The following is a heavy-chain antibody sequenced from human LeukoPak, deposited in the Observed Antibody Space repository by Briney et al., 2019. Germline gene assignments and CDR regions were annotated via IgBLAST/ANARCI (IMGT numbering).Heavy chain of an antibody. CDR3: ARVHSIFGVVMYYFDY. V-gene: IGHV3-7*01. Sequence: GGSLRLSCAASGFTFSSYWMSWVRQAPGKGLEWVANIKQDGSEKYYVDSVKGRFTISRDNAKNSLYLQMNSLRAEDTAAYYCARVHSIFGVVMYYFDYWGQGTLVTVSS. CDR1: GFTFSSYW. J-gene: IGHJ4*02. D-gene: IGHD3-3*02. CDR2: IKQDGSEK.